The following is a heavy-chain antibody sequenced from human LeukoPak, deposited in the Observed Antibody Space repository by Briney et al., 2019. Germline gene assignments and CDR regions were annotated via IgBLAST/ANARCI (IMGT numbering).Heavy chain of an antibody. CDR3: ARQGTSFDY. D-gene: IGHD2-2*01. CDR1: GYTFTTSW. J-gene: IGHJ4*02. Sequence: GESLKISCKGSGYTFTTSWIVWVRQMPGKGLEWMGLIYPGDSDTRYSPSFQGQVSISADKSISTAYLQWSSLKASDTAMYYCARQGTSFDYWGQGTLVTVSS. CDR2: IYPGDSDT. V-gene: IGHV5-51*01.